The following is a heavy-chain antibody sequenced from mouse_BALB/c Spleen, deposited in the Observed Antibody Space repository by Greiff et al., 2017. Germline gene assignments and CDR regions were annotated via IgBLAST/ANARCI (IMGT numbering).Heavy chain of an antibody. V-gene: IGHV1-5*01. J-gene: IGHJ1*01. CDR3: TREGDEYWYFDV. CDR1: GYTFTSYW. Sequence: DVKLVESGTVLARPGASVKMSCKASGYTFTSYWMHWVKQRPGQGLEWIGAIYPGNSDTSYNQKFKGKAKLTAVTSTSTAYMELSSLTNEDSAVYYCTREGDEYWYFDVWGAGTTVTVSS. D-gene: IGHD3-3*01. CDR2: IYPGNSDT.